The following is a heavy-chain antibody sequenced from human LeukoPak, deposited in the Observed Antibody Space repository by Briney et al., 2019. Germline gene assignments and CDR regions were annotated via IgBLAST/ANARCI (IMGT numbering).Heavy chain of an antibody. CDR2: IFYSGTT. CDR1: RAPLRPYY. CDR3: AAKVPCSSDAFYF. D-gene: IGHD4/OR15-4a*01. V-gene: IGHV4-59*12. J-gene: IGHJ3*01. Sequence: SETLSLTCIVSRAPLRPYYWNWSRQSPERGLEWLGYIFYSGTTKYNPSLENRVTISLDPPKNRLSLKISSVTAEDTALYDCAAKVPCSSDAFYFWGQGKLVAVSS.